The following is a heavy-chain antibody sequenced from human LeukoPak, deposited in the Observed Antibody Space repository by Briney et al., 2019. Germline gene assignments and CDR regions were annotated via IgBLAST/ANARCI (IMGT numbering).Heavy chain of an antibody. J-gene: IGHJ6*03. CDR3: ASVERRGYSYGWDYYYYYMDV. D-gene: IGHD5-18*01. CDR2: IISSGSTI. V-gene: IGHV3-11*04. CDR1: GFTFSDYY. Sequence: GGSLRLSCAASGFTFSDYYMSWIRQAPGEGLEWVSYIISSGSTIYYADSVKGRFTIYRDNAKNSLYLQMNSLRAEDTAVYYCASVERRGYSYGWDYYYYYMDVWGKGTTVTVSS.